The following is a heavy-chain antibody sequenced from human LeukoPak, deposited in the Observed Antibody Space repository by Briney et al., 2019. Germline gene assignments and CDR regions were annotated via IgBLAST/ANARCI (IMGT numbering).Heavy chain of an antibody. CDR3: ARGARAATGYYYYYMDV. D-gene: IGHD2-15*01. CDR2: IYTGGST. V-gene: IGHV3-53*01. J-gene: IGHJ6*03. Sequence: GGSLRLSCAASGLTVSSNHMSWVRQAPGKGLEWALVIYTGGSTYYADSVKGRFTISRDNSKNTLYLQMNSLRAEDTAVYYCARGARAATGYYYYYMDVWGKGTTVTVSS. CDR1: GLTVSSNH.